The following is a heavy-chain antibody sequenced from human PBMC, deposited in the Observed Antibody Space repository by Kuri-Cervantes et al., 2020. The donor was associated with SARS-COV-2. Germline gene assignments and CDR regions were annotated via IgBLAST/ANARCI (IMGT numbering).Heavy chain of an antibody. D-gene: IGHD1-14*01. CDR3: AKGPLGYYYYYMDV. Sequence: ETLSLTCTVSGGSISSSSYYWGWIRQPPGKGLEWVSAISGSGGSTYYADSVKGRFTISRDNSKNTLYLQMNSLRAEDTAVYYCAKGPLGYYYYYMDVWGKGTTVTVSS. J-gene: IGHJ6*03. V-gene: IGHV3-23*01. CDR2: ISGSGGST. CDR1: GGSISSSSYY.